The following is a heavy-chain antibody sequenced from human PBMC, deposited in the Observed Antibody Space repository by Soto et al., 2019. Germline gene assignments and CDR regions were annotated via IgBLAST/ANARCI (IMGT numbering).Heavy chain of an antibody. Sequence: EVQLVESGGGLVKPGGSLRLSCAASGFTFSSYSMNWVRQAPGKGLEWVSTISSSSSYIYYADSVKGRFTISRDNAKNSLYLQMNSLRAEDTAVYYCARVSSSAQGLDYWGQGTLVTVSS. CDR2: ISSSSSYI. CDR1: GFTFSSYS. CDR3: ARVSSSAQGLDY. V-gene: IGHV3-21*01. D-gene: IGHD3-16*01. J-gene: IGHJ4*02.